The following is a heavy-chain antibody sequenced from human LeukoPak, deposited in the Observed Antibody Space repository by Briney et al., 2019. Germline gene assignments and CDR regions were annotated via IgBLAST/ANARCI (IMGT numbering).Heavy chain of an antibody. CDR2: IYNDGGLP. D-gene: IGHD4-23*01. CDR3: AQGHYVGNSEFLDN. J-gene: IGHJ4*02. V-gene: IGHV3-33*07. Sequence: SGGSLRLSCAASGFSFSSYGMYWVRQAPGKGLEWVALIYNDGGLPNYLDSVRGRFTISRDNSKNTPYPQMDSLRVEDTAVYYCAQGHYVGNSEFLDNWGQGSLVIVSS. CDR1: GFSFSSYG.